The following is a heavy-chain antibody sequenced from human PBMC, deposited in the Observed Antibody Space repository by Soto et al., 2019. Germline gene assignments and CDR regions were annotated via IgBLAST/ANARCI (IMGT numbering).Heavy chain of an antibody. Sequence: SETLSLTCDVSGGSIDNSHSFWGWVRQPPGRGLEFLGSVYYSGGTYYNPSLKSRVTVSVDTSKNQVSLRVRSVTVAETAMYYCARYSSNWFQTEGMDVWGQGTTVTVSS. J-gene: IGHJ6*02. V-gene: IGHV4-39*01. CDR2: VYYSGGT. CDR3: ARYSSNWFQTEGMDV. CDR1: GGSIDNSHSF. D-gene: IGHD6-13*01.